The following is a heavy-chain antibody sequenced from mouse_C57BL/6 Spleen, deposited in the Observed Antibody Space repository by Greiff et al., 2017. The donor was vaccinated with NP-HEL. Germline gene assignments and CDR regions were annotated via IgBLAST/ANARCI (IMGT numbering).Heavy chain of an antibody. Sequence: DVMLVESGGGLVKPGGSLKLSCAASGFTFSSYAMSWVRQTPEKRLEWVATISDGGSYTYYPDNVKGRFTISRDIAKNNLYLQMSHLKSEDTAMYYCARDRFYDYDYAMDYWGQGTSVTVSS. CDR2: ISDGGSYT. CDR1: GFTFSSYA. D-gene: IGHD2-4*01. V-gene: IGHV5-4*01. J-gene: IGHJ4*01. CDR3: ARDRFYDYDYAMDY.